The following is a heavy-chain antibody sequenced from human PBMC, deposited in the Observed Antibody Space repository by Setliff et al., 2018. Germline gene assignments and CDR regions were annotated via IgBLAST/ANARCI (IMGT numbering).Heavy chain of an antibody. CDR3: ARDGGGYCATTSCFHFDY. Sequence: ASVKVSCKASGYTFTNYLIHWVRQSPGQSPEWMGWINAGNGHTKFSQSFQGRLTLTIDTSTNTVFMELRNLRPDDTAIYYCARDGGGYCATTSCFHFDYWGQGTQVTVSS. J-gene: IGHJ4*02. V-gene: IGHV1-3*01. CDR1: GYTFTNYL. D-gene: IGHD2-15*01. CDR2: INAGNGHT.